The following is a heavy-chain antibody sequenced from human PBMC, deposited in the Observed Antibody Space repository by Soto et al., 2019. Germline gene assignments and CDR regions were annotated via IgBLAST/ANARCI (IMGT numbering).Heavy chain of an antibody. CDR1: GFTFSTYA. CDR3: GIGGFRSPFRGPPSYSSYMDV. V-gene: IGHV3-23*01. D-gene: IGHD2-15*01. Sequence: GSLRLSCAASGFTFSTYAMSWVRQAPGKGLEWVSAISGSGGSTYYADSVKGRFTISRDNSKNTLYLQMNSLRAEDTAVYYCGIGGFRSPFRGPPSYSSYMDVGGKGTTVTVPS. J-gene: IGHJ6*03. CDR2: ISGSGGST.